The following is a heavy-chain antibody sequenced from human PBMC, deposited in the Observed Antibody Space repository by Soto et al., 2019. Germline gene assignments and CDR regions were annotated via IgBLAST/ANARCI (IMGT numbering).Heavy chain of an antibody. D-gene: IGHD5-12*01. V-gene: IGHV3-30*04. CDR2: ISYDGSNK. CDR1: GFTFSSYA. CDR3: ARDPERGYSGYDYYFDY. J-gene: IGHJ4*02. Sequence: GGSLRLSCAASGFTFSSYAMHWVRQAPGKGLEWVAVISYDGSNKYYADSVKGRFTISRDNSKNTLYLQMNSLRAEDPAVYYCARDPERGYSGYDYYFDYWGQGTLVTVSS.